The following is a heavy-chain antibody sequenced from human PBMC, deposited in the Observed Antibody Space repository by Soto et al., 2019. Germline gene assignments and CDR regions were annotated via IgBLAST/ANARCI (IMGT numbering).Heavy chain of an antibody. CDR1: GDTFTSYY. D-gene: IGHD2-15*01. Sequence: QVQLVQSGAEVKKPGASVKISCKASGDTFTSYYMHWVRQAPGQGLEWMGIISPSGDTSYAQKFQGRVTMTRDTSTSTVYMELSSLRSEDTAVYYCARVYCSGGGCYGIDYWGQGTLVTVSS. J-gene: IGHJ4*02. CDR2: ISPSGDT. V-gene: IGHV1-46*01. CDR3: ARVYCSGGGCYGIDY.